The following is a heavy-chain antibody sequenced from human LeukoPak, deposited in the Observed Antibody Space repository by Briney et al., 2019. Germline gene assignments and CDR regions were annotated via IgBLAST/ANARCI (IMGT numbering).Heavy chain of an antibody. CDR2: ISAYNGNT. CDR1: GYTFTSYG. V-gene: IGHV1-18*01. Sequence: ASVKVSCKASGYTFTSYGISWVRQAPGQGLEWMGGISAYNGNTNYAQKLQGRVTMTTDTSTSTAYTDLRSLRSDDTASYYCAGREFLGYMEVWGKGPRFTASS. CDR3: AGREFLGYMEV. J-gene: IGHJ6*03. D-gene: IGHD3-10*01.